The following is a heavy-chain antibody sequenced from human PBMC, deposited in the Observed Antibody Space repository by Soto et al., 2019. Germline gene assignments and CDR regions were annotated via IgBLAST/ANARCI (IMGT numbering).Heavy chain of an antibody. CDR3: AGSWANYHCYYYMDV. V-gene: IGHV4-59*01. Sequence: QVQLQESGPGLVKPSETLSLICTISGGSISNYYWSWIRQPPGQGLEWIGYIYYSGSTSYNPSLKSRVAISVDTSKDQFSLILTSVTAADTAVYFCAGSWANYHCYYYMDVWGKGTTVTVSS. CDR2: IYYSGST. J-gene: IGHJ6*03. CDR1: GGSISNYY. D-gene: IGHD6-13*01.